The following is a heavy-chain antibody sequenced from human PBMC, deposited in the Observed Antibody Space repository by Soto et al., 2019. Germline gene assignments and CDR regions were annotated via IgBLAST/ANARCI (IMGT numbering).Heavy chain of an antibody. D-gene: IGHD1-26*01. CDR3: ARVGTVLVGLDYFDY. V-gene: IGHV1-69*12. CDR1: GGTFSSYA. J-gene: IGHJ4*02. Sequence: QVQLVQSGAEVKKPGSSVKVSCKASGGTFSSYAISWVRQAPGQGLEWMGGIIPIFGTANYAQKFQGRVTVXXDXSXTRAYVERSSRRSEDTAVYYCARVGTVLVGLDYFDYWGQGTLVTVSS. CDR2: IIPIFGTA.